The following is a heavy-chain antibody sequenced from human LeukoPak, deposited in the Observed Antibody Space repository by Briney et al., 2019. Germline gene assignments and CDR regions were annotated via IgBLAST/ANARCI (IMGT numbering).Heavy chain of an antibody. CDR1: GYTFTGYY. J-gene: IGHJ4*02. V-gene: IGHV1-2*02. CDR3: ARIEGYGDPNDY. D-gene: IGHD4-17*01. CDR2: INPNSGGT. Sequence: GASVKVSCKASGYTFTGYYMHWVRQAPGQGLEWMGWINPNSGGTNYAQKFQGRVTMTGDTSISTAYMELSRLRSDDTAVYYCARIEGYGDPNDYWGQGTLVTVSS.